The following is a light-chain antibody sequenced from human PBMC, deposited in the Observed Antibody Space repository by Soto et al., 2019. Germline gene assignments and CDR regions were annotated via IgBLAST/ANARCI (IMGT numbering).Light chain of an antibody. CDR3: QQYGSPIT. J-gene: IGKJ5*01. CDR1: QSVRSK. V-gene: IGKV3-15*01. CDR2: DTY. Sequence: EIVLTQSPASLSVSPGERATLSCRASQSVRSKVAWYQQKRGQAPSLVIYDTYIRATGIPARFSGSGFGTEFTLTISSLQPEDFAVYYCQQYGSPITFGQGTRLEI.